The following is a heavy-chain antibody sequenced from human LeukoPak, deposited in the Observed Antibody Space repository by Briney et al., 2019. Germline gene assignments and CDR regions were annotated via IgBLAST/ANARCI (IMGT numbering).Heavy chain of an antibody. CDR3: ARWGGIAARRKYFQH. CDR1: GGSFSGYY. CDR2: INHSGST. J-gene: IGHJ1*01. Sequence: SGTLSLTCAVYGGSFSGYYWSWIRRPPGKGLEWIGEINHSGSTNYNPSLKSRVTISVDTSKNQFSLKLSSVTAADTAVYYCARWGGIAARRKYFQHWGQGTLVTVSS. V-gene: IGHV4-34*01. D-gene: IGHD6-6*01.